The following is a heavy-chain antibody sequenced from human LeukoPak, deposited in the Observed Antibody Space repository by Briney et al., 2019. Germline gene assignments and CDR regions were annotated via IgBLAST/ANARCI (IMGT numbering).Heavy chain of an antibody. V-gene: IGHV4-31*03. J-gene: IGHJ6*02. CDR3: ARGWYDYSNYLYYYYYGMDV. D-gene: IGHD4-4*01. CDR2: IYYSGST. Sequence: SETLSLTCTVSGGSISSGGYYWSWIRQHPGKGLEWIGYIYYSGSTYYNPSLKSRVTISVDTSKNQFSLKLSSVTAADTAVYYCARGWYDYSNYLYYYYYGMDVWGQGTTVTVSS. CDR1: GGSISSGGYY.